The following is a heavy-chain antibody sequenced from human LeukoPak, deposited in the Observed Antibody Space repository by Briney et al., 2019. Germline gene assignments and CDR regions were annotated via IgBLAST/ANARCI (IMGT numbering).Heavy chain of an antibody. Sequence: GASVKVSCKASGYTFTSYYMHWVRQAPGQGLEWMGVINPSGGSTTYAQKFQGRVTVTRDTSTSTVYMELSSLRSEDTAVYYCARGTYYDFWSGYRGSSTIDYWGQGTLVTVSS. D-gene: IGHD3-3*01. CDR1: GYTFTSYY. J-gene: IGHJ4*02. V-gene: IGHV1-46*03. CDR2: INPSGGST. CDR3: ARGTYYDFWSGYRGSSTIDY.